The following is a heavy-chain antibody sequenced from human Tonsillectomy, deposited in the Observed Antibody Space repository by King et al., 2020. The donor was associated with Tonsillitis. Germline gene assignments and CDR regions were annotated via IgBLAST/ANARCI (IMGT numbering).Heavy chain of an antibody. CDR3: ARDSCGGDCYYFDY. Sequence: VQLVESGGGVVQPGTSLRLSCAPSGFTFSNYGMHWVRQAPGKGLEWVAVIWHDGSHKDYADSVKGRFTISRDNSKNTLYLQMNSLRAEDTAVYYCARDSCGGDCYYFDYWRQGTLVTVSS. V-gene: IGHV3-33*01. D-gene: IGHD2-21*01. J-gene: IGHJ4*02. CDR1: GFTFSNYG. CDR2: IWHDGSHK.